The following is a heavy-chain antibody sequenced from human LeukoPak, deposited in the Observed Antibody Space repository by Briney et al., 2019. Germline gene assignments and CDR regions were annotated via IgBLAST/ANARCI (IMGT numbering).Heavy chain of an antibody. V-gene: IGHV1-46*01. J-gene: IGHJ4*02. D-gene: IGHD2-15*01. CDR3: ARAPTWSSYYFDY. CDR2: INPSGDST. Sequence: ASVKVSCKASGYTFTSYYMHRVRQAPGQGLEWMGIINPSGDSTSYAQKFQGRVTMTSDTSTSTVYMELSSLRSEDTATYYCARAPTWSSYYFDYWGQGTLVTVSS. CDR1: GYTFTSYY.